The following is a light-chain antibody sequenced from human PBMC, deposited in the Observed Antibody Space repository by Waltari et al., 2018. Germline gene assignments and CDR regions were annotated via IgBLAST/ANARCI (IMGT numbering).Light chain of an antibody. V-gene: IGKV1-39*01. J-gene: IGKJ1*01. Sequence: DIQVTQSPSSLSASVGDKVSITCRASQNITRYLCWYQKRPGKAPNLLIYAASTLQSGVPSRFTGSGSGSEFTLAISRLEPEDIATHYCQQTHGSPWTFGQGTKVEIK. CDR3: QQTHGSPWT. CDR2: AAS. CDR1: QNITRY.